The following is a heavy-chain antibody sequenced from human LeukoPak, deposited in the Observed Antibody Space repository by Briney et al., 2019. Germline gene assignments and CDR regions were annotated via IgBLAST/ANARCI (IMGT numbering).Heavy chain of an antibody. CDR1: GFTFSSYA. J-gene: IGHJ4*02. Sequence: PGGSLRLSCAASGFTFSSYAMSWVRQAPGKGLEWVSVISGSGDTTYHADSVKGRFTISRDNSKNTLYLQMNSLRAEDTAVYYCAKGIRSSSWYCFDYWGQGTLVSVSS. D-gene: IGHD6-13*01. CDR3: AKGIRSSSWYCFDY. CDR2: ISGSGDTT. V-gene: IGHV3-23*01.